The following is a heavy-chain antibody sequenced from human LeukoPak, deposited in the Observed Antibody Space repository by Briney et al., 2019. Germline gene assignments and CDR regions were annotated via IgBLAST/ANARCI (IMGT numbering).Heavy chain of an antibody. D-gene: IGHD4-23*01. CDR3: ARNAGGGCYDQ. CDR1: GGTFSSYG. CDR2: IVPIFGTT. V-gene: IGHV1-69*06. Sequence: SVKVSCKDSGGTFSSYGINWVRQAPGQGLEFMGRIVPIFGTTRYAQKFQGRVTITADKSTTTAYMEVSSLRSEDTAIYYCARNAGGGCYDQWGQGTLVTVSS. J-gene: IGHJ5*02.